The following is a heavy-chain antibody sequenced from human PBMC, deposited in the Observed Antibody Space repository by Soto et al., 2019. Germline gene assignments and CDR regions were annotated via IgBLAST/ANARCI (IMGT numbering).Heavy chain of an antibody. V-gene: IGHV3-48*02. CDR2: ISSSSSTI. Sequence: HPGGSLRLSCAASGFTFSSYSMNWVRQAPGKGLEWVSYISSSSSTIYYADSVKGRFTISRDNAKNSLYLQMNSLRDEDTAVYYCARTSVYDYVWGSYRYTSPSYDYWGQRTLVTVSS. CDR3: ARTSVYDYVWGSYRYTSPSYDY. D-gene: IGHD3-16*02. J-gene: IGHJ4*02. CDR1: GFTFSSYS.